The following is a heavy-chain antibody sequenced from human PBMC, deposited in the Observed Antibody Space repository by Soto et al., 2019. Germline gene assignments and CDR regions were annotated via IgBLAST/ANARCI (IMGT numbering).Heavy chain of an antibody. CDR1: GFTFSSYA. CDR2: ISGSGGST. V-gene: IGHV3-23*01. Sequence: VQLLESGGGLVQPGGSLRLSCAASGFTFSSYAMSWVRQAPGKGLEWVSAISGSGGSTYYADSVKGRFTISRDNSKNTLYLQMNSLRAEDTAVYYCAVAVAGWGYFDYWGQGTLVTVSS. J-gene: IGHJ4*02. CDR3: AVAVAGWGYFDY. D-gene: IGHD6-19*01.